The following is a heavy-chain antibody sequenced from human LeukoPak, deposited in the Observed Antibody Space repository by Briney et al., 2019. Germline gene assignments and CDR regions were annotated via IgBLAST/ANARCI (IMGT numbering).Heavy chain of an antibody. CDR3: AKVDTAMVAPSLFDY. CDR1: GFTFSSYT. D-gene: IGHD5-18*01. V-gene: IGHV3-23*01. Sequence: AGXSLRLSCAASGFTFSSYTMSWVRQAPGKGLEWVSAISGSGGSTYYADSVKGRFTISRDNSKNTLYLQMNSLRAEDTAVYYCAKVDTAMVAPSLFDYWGQGTLVTVSS. CDR2: ISGSGGST. J-gene: IGHJ4*02.